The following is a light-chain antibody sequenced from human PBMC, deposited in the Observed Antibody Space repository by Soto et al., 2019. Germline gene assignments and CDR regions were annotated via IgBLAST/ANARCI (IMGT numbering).Light chain of an antibody. Sequence: QSVLTQPPSVSGSPGQSVTISCTGTSTDLVGYNRVSWYQQPPGTAPKLMIYEVSKRPSGVPDRFSGSKSGNTASLTISGLAAEDEADYYCSLYTSENAYVFGTGTKLTVL. CDR3: SLYTSENAYV. CDR1: STDLVGYNR. J-gene: IGLJ1*01. V-gene: IGLV2-18*01. CDR2: EVS.